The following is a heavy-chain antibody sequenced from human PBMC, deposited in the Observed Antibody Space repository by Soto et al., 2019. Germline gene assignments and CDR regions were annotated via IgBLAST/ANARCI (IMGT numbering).Heavy chain of an antibody. J-gene: IGHJ6*02. CDR1: GFTFSSYG. CDR3: ARDLFHSSGWSSQDYYYYYGMDV. V-gene: IGHV3-33*01. D-gene: IGHD6-19*01. CDR2: IWYDGSNK. Sequence: GGSLRLSCAASGFTFSSYGMHWVRQAPGKGLEWVAVIWYDGSNKYYADSVKGRFTISRDNSKNTLYLQMNSLRAEDTAVYYCARDLFHSSGWSSQDYYYYYGMDVWGQGTTVTVSS.